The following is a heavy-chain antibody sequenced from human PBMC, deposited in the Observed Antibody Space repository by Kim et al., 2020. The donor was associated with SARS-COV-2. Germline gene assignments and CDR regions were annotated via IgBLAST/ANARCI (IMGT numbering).Heavy chain of an antibody. J-gene: IGHJ6*02. CDR2: ISWNSGGI. D-gene: IGHD2-15*01. CDR1: GFTFDDYD. CDR3: VLGDCSGGRCYRGAGYYHNGMDV. V-gene: IGHV3-9*01. Sequence: GGSLRLSCAASGFTFDDYDMYWVRQAAGKGLEWVSGISWNSGGIGYADSVKGRFTVSRDNAKKSLYMQMNSLRAEDTALYYCVLGDCSGGRCYRGAGYYHNGMDVWGQGTTVTVSS.